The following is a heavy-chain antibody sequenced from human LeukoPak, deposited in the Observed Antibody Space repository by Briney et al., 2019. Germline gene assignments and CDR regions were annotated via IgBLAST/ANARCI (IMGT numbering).Heavy chain of an antibody. CDR2: IYPGDSHT. Sequence: GESLKISCKGSGYSFTSYWIGWVRQIPGKGLEWMGIIYPGDSHTRYSPSLQGQVTFSVDKSFSTAYLQWSSLKASDTAMYYCARLLGSSSSSWASFDYWGQGTLVIVSS. CDR1: GYSFTSYW. CDR3: ARLLGSSSSSWASFDY. J-gene: IGHJ4*02. V-gene: IGHV5-51*01. D-gene: IGHD6-13*01.